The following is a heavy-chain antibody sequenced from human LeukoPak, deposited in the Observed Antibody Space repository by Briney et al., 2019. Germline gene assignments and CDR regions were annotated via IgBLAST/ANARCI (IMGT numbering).Heavy chain of an antibody. J-gene: IGHJ6*02. D-gene: IGHD6-6*01. CDR2: IHYSGST. CDR3: ARESSSSRDYYYYGMDV. Sequence: SETLSLTCTVSGGSISSGGYYWSWIRQHPGKGLEWIGYIHYSGSTYYNPSLKSRVTISVDTSKNQFSLKLSSVTAADTAVYYCARESSSSRDYYYYGMDVWGQGTTVTVSS. V-gene: IGHV4-31*03. CDR1: GGSISSGGYY.